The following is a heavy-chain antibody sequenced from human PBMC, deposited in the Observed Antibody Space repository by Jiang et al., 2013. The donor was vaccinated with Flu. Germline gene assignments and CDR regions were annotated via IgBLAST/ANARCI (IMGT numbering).Heavy chain of an antibody. Sequence: QTLSLTCAISGDSVSSNSAAWNWIRQSPSRGLEWLGRTYYRSKWYNDYAVSVKSRITINPDTSKNQFSLQLNSVTPEDTAVYYCARENSSSWYWNYYYYYGMDVWGQGTTVTVSS. CDR2: TYYRSKWYN. J-gene: IGHJ6*02. CDR3: ARENSSSWYWNYYYYYGMDV. V-gene: IGHV6-1*01. D-gene: IGHD6-13*01. CDR1: GDSVSSNSAA.